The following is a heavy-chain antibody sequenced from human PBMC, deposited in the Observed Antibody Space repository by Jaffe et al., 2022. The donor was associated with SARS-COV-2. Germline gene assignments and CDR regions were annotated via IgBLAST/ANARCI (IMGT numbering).Heavy chain of an antibody. CDR3: ASGGYSYFFDY. CDR1: GGSISSDSYY. V-gene: IGHV4-61*02. Sequence: QVQLQESGPGLVKPSQTLSLTCTVSGGSISSDSYYWSWIRQPAGKGLEWIGRIYTSGSTNYNPSLKSRVTISADTSKNQFSLKLSSVTAADTAVYYCASGGYSYFFDYWGQGTLVTVSS. CDR2: IYTSGST. D-gene: IGHD5-18*01. J-gene: IGHJ4*02.